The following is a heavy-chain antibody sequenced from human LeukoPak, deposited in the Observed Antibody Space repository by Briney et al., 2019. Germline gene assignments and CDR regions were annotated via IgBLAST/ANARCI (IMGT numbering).Heavy chain of an antibody. D-gene: IGHD5-18*01. Sequence: GESLKISCKGSGYSFPTYWIGWVRQMPGKGLEWMRIIYPTDSDTRYSPTFQGQVTISADKSISTAYLQWRSLEASDAAMYYCARRTNSYSYLVDYWGQGTLVTISS. CDR3: ARRTNSYSYLVDY. CDR1: GYSFPTYW. V-gene: IGHV5-51*01. J-gene: IGHJ4*02. CDR2: IYPTDSDT.